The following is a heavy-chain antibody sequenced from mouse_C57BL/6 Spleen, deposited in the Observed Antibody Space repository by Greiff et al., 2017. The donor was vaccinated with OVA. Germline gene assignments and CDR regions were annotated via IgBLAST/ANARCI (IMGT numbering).Heavy chain of an antibody. CDR1: GYAFSSSW. CDR2: IYPGDGDT. Sequence: QVQLQQSGPELVKPGASVKISCKASGYAFSSSWMNWVKQRPGKGLEWIGRIYPGDGDTNYNGKFKGKATLTADKSSSTAYMQLSSLTSEDSAVYFCARGDYYGSSYCAMDYWGQGTSVTVPS. CDR3: ARGDYYGSSYCAMDY. V-gene: IGHV1-82*01. D-gene: IGHD1-1*01. J-gene: IGHJ4*01.